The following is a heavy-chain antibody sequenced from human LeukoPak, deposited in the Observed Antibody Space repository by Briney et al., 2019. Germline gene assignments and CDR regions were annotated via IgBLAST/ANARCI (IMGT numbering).Heavy chain of an antibody. J-gene: IGHJ2*01. Sequence: GGSLRLSCLTSGFTFSTNAMSWVRQAPGKGLEWVSFISHSGSTANYAGSVRGRFAISRDNARSSLYLQMNSLRAEDTAMYYCARDLPYGDYVRYFDLWGRGTLVTVSS. D-gene: IGHD4-17*01. CDR1: GFTFSTNA. CDR3: ARDLPYGDYVRYFDL. V-gene: IGHV3-48*01. CDR2: ISHSGSTA.